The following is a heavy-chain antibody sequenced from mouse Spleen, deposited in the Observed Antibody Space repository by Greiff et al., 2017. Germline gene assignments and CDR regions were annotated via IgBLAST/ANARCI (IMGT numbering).Heavy chain of an antibody. CDR1: GYTFTSYW. J-gene: IGHJ3*01. CDR2: IDPSDSYT. V-gene: IGHV1-50*01. CDR3: ARGGGNSAWFAY. Sequence: QVQLKQPGAELVKPGASVKLSCKASGYTFTSYWMPWVKQRPGQGLEWIGEIDPSDSYTNYNQKFKGKATLTVDTSSSTAYMQLSSLTSEDSAVYYCARGGGNSAWFAYWGQGTLVTVSA. D-gene: IGHD2-1*01.